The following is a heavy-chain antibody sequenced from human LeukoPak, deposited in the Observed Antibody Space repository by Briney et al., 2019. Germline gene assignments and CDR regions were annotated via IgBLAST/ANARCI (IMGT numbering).Heavy chain of an antibody. D-gene: IGHD2-21*02. CDR3: ARDLVVVTGLRTRGSFDI. V-gene: IGHV1-46*01. CDR2: INPSGGTT. Sequence: AASVKVSCKASGYNFTSYYMHWVRQAHGQGLEWMGIINPSGGTTSYAQKFQGRVTVTRDTSTSTVYMELSSLRSEDTAVYYCARDLVVVTGLRTRGSFDIWGQGTMVTVSS. CDR1: GYNFTSYY. J-gene: IGHJ3*02.